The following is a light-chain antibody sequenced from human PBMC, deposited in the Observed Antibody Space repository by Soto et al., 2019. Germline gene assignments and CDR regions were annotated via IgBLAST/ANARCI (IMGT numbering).Light chain of an antibody. CDR1: SSDVGGYNY. V-gene: IGLV2-11*01. CDR2: DVS. CDR3: CSYAGSYHVV. Sequence: QSALTQPRSVSGSPGQSVTISCTGTSSDVGGYNYVSWYQRHPGKAPKLMIYDVSKRPSGVPDRFSGSKSGNTASLTISGLQAEDEADYYCCSYAGSYHVVFGGGTKVTVL. J-gene: IGLJ2*01.